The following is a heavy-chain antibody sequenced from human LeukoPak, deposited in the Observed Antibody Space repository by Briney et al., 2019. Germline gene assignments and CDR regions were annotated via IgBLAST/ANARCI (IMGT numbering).Heavy chain of an antibody. CDR2: ISSGGGDT. J-gene: IGHJ6*02. CDR3: AKAGGATLNYYGVDV. Sequence: GGSLRLSCAASAFTFSSYSMNWVRQAPGKGLEWVSTISSGGGDTYIADSVKGRFTISRDNSKYPLYLQMNRLSADDTAVYYWAKAGGATLNYYGVDVWGQGTRVTVSS. D-gene: IGHD3-10*01. V-gene: IGHV3-23*01. CDR1: AFTFSSYS.